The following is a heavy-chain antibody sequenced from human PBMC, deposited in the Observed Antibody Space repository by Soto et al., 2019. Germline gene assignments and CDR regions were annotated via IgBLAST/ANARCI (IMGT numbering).Heavy chain of an antibody. D-gene: IGHD1-20*01. CDR2: IGNGST. CDR1: GFTFSSYA. Sequence: PGGSLRLSCAASGFTFSSYAMTWVRQAPEKGLEWVSSIGNGSTYYADSVKGRFTISRDDSKGTLYLQMNSLKVEDSALYYCAKRMMTSIRVPGNYFDLWGRGTLVTVSS. J-gene: IGHJ4*01. CDR3: AKRMMTSIRVPGNYFDL. V-gene: IGHV3-23*01.